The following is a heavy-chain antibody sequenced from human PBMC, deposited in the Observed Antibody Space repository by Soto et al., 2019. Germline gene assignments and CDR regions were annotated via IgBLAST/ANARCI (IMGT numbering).Heavy chain of an antibody. V-gene: IGHV3-30*18. CDR1: GFTFSSYG. CDR2: ISYDGSNK. CDR3: AKEGIIAAAGYFDY. D-gene: IGHD6-13*01. J-gene: IGHJ4*02. Sequence: QVQLVESGGGVVQPGRSLRLSCAASGFTFSSYGMHWVRQAPGKGLEWVAVISYDGSNKYYADSVKGRFTISRDNSKNTLYLQMNSLRAEDTAVYYCAKEGIIAAAGYFDYWGQGTLFTVSS.